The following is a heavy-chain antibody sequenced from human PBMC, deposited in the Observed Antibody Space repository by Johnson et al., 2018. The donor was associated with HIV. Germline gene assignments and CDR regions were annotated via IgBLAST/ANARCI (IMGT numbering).Heavy chain of an antibody. J-gene: IGHJ3*01. CDR1: GFTFSSYA. V-gene: IGHV3-30*14. CDR3: ARDGRDMVTRGSFDV. CDR2: ISNDGSNK. D-gene: IGHD5-18*01. Sequence: QVQLVESGGGVVQPGRSLRLSCAASGFTFSSYAIHWVRQAPGKGLEWVAVISNDGSNKNYADSVKGRFTISRDNSKNILYLQMNSLRPEDTAVYYCARDGRDMVTRGSFDVWGQGTVVTVSS.